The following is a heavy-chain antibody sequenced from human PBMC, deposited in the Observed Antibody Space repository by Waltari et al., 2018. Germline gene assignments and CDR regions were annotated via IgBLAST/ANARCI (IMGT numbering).Heavy chain of an antibody. CDR2: IYYSGST. CDR3: ARPRVIAVAGLDAFDI. V-gene: IGHV4-39*01. D-gene: IGHD6-19*01. Sequence: QLPLQESGPGLVKPSEPLSLTCTVSGGSISSSSYYWGWIRQPPGKGLEWMGSIYYSGSTYYNPSLKSRVTISVDTSKNQFSLKLSSVTAADTAVYYCARPRVIAVAGLDAFDIWGQGTMVTVSS. CDR1: GGSISSSSYY. J-gene: IGHJ3*02.